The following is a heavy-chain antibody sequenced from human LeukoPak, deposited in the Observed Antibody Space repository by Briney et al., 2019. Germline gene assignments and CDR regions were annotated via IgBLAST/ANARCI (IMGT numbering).Heavy chain of an antibody. CDR1: GYTFTSYG. D-gene: IGHD3-22*01. CDR2: ISAYNGNT. CDR3: ATQITMIVVVPSDAFDI. Sequence: ASVKVSCKASGYTFTSYGISWVRQAPGQGLEWMGWISAYNGNTDYAQKLQGRVTMTTDTSTNTAYMDLRSLSSDDTAVYYCATQITMIVVVPSDAFDIWGQGTMVTVSS. J-gene: IGHJ3*02. V-gene: IGHV1-18*01.